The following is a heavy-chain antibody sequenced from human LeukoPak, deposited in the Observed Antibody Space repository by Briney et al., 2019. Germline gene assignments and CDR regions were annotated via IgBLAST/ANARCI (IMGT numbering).Heavy chain of an antibody. D-gene: IGHD3-10*01. V-gene: IGHV4-34*01. CDR1: GGPFGVYY. Sequence: SETLSLTCAVYGGPFGVYYWSWVSQPPGKGLEWIGEINHSGSTNYNPSLKSRVTISVDTSKSQFSLKLSSVTAADTAVYYCARLYGSGSYYNWFDPWGQGTLVTVSS. J-gene: IGHJ5*02. CDR2: INHSGST. CDR3: ARLYGSGSYYNWFDP.